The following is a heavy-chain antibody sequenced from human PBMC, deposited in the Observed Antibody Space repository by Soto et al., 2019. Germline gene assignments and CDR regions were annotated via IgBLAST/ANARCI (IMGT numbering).Heavy chain of an antibody. CDR2: ISSSSSTI. Sequence: GGSLRLSCAASGFTFTSYSMNWVRQTPGKGLEWVSYISSSSSTIYYADSVKGRFTISRDNAKNSLYLQMNSLRDEDTAVYYCARDDSSGYNFFDYWGQGTHVTVSS. CDR3: ARDDSSGYNFFDY. J-gene: IGHJ4*02. CDR1: GFTFTSYS. V-gene: IGHV3-48*02. D-gene: IGHD3-22*01.